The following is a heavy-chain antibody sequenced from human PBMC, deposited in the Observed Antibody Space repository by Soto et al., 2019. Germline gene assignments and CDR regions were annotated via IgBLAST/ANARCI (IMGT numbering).Heavy chain of an antibody. V-gene: IGHV3-11*05. CDR2: ISSSSSDI. CDR1: GFTFNGYY. Sequence: GGSLRLSCVASGFTFNGYYMSWIRQAPGKGPEWVSYISSSSSDINYADSVKGRFTTSRDNAKNSLHLQMNSLRAEDTAGYYCARGDRVADPWGQGILVTVAS. J-gene: IGHJ5*02. D-gene: IGHD3-3*01. CDR3: ARGDRVADP.